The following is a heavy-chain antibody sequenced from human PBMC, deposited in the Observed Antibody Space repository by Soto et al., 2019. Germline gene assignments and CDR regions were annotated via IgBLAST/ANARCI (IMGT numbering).Heavy chain of an antibody. CDR2: IKGDDSEK. D-gene: IGHD5-18*01. Sequence: GGSLRLSCAASGFTFKNFWMSWVRQAPGKGLEWVACIKGDDSEKYYVDSARGRFTISRDNAKNSLYLQMNSLRAEDTAVYYCASLDTAVVGGGHWGQGTLVTVSS. CDR1: GFTFKNFW. V-gene: IGHV3-7*01. J-gene: IGHJ4*02. CDR3: ASLDTAVVGGGH.